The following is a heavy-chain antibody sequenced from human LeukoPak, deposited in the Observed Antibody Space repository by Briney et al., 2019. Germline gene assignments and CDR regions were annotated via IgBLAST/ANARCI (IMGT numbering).Heavy chain of an antibody. CDR2: ISYDGSNK. CDR1: GFTFSSYP. J-gene: IGHJ5*02. D-gene: IGHD3-10*01. V-gene: IGHV3-30-3*01. Sequence: GGSLRLSCAASGFTFSSYPMHWVRQAPGKGLEWVAVISYDGSNKYYADSVKGRFTISRDNSKNTLYLQMNSLRAEDTAVYYCARVGITMVRGVIVDWFDPWGQGTLVTVSS. CDR3: ARVGITMVRGVIVDWFDP.